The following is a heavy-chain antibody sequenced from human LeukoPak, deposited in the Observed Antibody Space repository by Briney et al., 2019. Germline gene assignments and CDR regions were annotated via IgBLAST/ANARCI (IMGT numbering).Heavy chain of an antibody. Sequence: GGSLRVSCAASGFSFSTYAMSWVRQAPGKGLEWVSTIRGSSAYTYYADSVKGRFTISRDNSKNMLYLQMNSLSAEDTAVFFCAKGRSPMVRGVIYDAFDIWGEGTLVTVPS. D-gene: IGHD3-10*01. CDR1: GFSFSTYA. CDR3: AKGRSPMVRGVIYDAFDI. CDR2: IRGSSAYT. J-gene: IGHJ3*02. V-gene: IGHV3-23*01.